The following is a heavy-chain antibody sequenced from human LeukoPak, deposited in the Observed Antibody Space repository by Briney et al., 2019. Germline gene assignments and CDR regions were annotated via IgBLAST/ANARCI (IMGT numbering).Heavy chain of an antibody. V-gene: IGHV4-4*07. Sequence: SETLPLTCTVSGGSISSYYWNWIRQPAGKGLEWIGRIHISGKTNYNPSLRVTMSVDASRNQFSLKLSSVTAADTAVYYCARGPGLERSGGVSFDYWGQGSLVTVSS. CDR3: ARGPGLERSGGVSFDY. CDR2: IHISGKT. J-gene: IGHJ4*02. D-gene: IGHD1-1*01. CDR1: GGSISSYY.